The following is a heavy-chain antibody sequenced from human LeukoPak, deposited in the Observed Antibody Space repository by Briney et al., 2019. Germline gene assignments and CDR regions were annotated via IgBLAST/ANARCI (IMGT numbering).Heavy chain of an antibody. CDR3: ARHSSYYGMDV. CDR1: GGSISSYY. J-gene: IGHJ6*02. V-gene: IGHV4-59*08. CDR2: IYYSGST. Sequence: SETLSLTCTVSGGSISSYYWSWIRQPPGKGLEWIGYIYYSGSTNYNPSLKSRVTISVDPSTNQFSLKLSSVTAADTAVYYCARHSSYYGMDVWGQGTTVTVSS.